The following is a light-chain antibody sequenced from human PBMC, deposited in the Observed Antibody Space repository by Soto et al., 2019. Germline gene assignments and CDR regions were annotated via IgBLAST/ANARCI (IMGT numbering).Light chain of an antibody. CDR1: SSDVGGYNY. V-gene: IGLV2-14*01. J-gene: IGLJ2*01. Sequence: QSVLTQPASVSGSPGQSITISCTGTSSDVGGYNYVSWYQHYPGKAPKVMIYEVTNRPSGVSNRFSGSKSGNTASLTISGLQAEDEGDYYCSSYTSSNTLVFCGGTKLTVL. CDR2: EVT. CDR3: SSYTSSNTLV.